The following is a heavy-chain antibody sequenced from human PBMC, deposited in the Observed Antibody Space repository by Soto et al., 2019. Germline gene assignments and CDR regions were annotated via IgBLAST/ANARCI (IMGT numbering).Heavy chain of an antibody. D-gene: IGHD3-9*01. V-gene: IGHV4-4*02. CDR1: GGSISSSNW. J-gene: IGHJ2*01. CDR3: ARAWGAHYDILTGYYVDWYFDL. Sequence: QVQLQESGPGLVKPSGTLSLTCAVSGGSISSSNWWSWVRQPPGKGLEWIGEIYHSGSTNYNPSLKRRVTISVNKPKNQFSLKLSSVTAADTAVYYCARAWGAHYDILTGYYVDWYFDLWGRGTLVTVSS. CDR2: IYHSGST.